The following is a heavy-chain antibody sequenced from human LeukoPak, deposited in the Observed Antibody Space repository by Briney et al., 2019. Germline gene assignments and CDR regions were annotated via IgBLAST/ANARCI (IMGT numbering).Heavy chain of an antibody. V-gene: IGHV1-69*05. CDR3: ARGMTTVTPLDY. CDR1: GGTFSSYA. D-gene: IGHD4-17*01. J-gene: IGHJ4*02. Sequence: ASVKVSCKASGGTFSSYAISWVRQAPGQGLEWMGRIIPIFGTANYAQKFQGRVTITTDESTSTAYMELSSLRSEDTAVYYCARGMTTVTPLDYWGQGTLVTVSS. CDR2: IIPIFGTA.